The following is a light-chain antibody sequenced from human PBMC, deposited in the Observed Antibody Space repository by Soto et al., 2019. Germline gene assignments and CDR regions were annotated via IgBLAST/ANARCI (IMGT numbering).Light chain of an antibody. V-gene: IGLV2-8*01. Sequence: QSVLTQPPSASGSPGQSVTISCTGTSSDVGGYNYVSWYQHHSGNAPKLMIYEVNKRTSGVPDRFSGSKSGNTASLTVSGLQAEDEADYYCSSYAGSNTPYVFGTGTKVTVL. J-gene: IGLJ1*01. CDR1: SSDVGGYNY. CDR3: SSYAGSNTPYV. CDR2: EVN.